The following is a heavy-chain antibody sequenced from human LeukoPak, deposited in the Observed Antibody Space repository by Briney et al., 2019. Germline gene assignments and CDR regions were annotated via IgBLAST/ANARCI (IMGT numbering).Heavy chain of an antibody. D-gene: IGHD6-25*01. CDR3: ARGASASYMDV. Sequence: SETLSLTCAVYGGSFSGYYWSWIRQPPGEGLEWIGEINHSGSTNYNPSLKSRVTISVDTSKNQFSLKLSSVTAADTAVYYCARGASASYMDVWGKGTTVTVSS. CDR2: INHSGST. J-gene: IGHJ6*03. CDR1: GGSFSGYY. V-gene: IGHV4-34*01.